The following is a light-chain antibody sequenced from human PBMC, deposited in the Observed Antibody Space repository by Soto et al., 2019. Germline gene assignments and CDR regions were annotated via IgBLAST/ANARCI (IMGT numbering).Light chain of an antibody. J-gene: IGKJ1*01. CDR1: QSVSAN. Sequence: EVVITQSPGTLSVSPGERASLSCRASQSVSANLAWYQQTPGQAPRLLIYGASSRATGIPDRFSGSGSGTDFTLTISRLEPEDFAVYYCHQYGSSSWTFGLGTKVDIK. CDR2: GAS. V-gene: IGKV3-20*01. CDR3: HQYGSSSWT.